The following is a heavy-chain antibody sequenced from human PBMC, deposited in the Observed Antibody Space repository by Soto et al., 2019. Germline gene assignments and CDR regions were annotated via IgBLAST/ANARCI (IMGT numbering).Heavy chain of an antibody. D-gene: IGHD6-19*01. Sequence: QVRLVESGGGVVQPGRSLRLSCAASGFIFSTYAMHWVRQAPGKGLEWVALISYDGSNKYYADSVKGRFTISRDNSKNTLYLQMNSLRAEDTAVYYCSKNQAVAGTDFDYWGQGTLVTVSS. V-gene: IGHV3-30-3*02. CDR2: ISYDGSNK. CDR1: GFIFSTYA. CDR3: SKNQAVAGTDFDY. J-gene: IGHJ4*02.